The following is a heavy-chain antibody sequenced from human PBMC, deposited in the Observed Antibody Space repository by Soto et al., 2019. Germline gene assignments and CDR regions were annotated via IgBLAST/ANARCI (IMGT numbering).Heavy chain of an antibody. J-gene: IGHJ6*02. D-gene: IGHD1-26*01. CDR2: IYYSGSK. CDR3: ARGEIRGYSYYGLDV. Sequence: QVQLQESGPGLVKPSQTLSLTCTVSGGSISSGDYYWSWIRQPPGKGLEWIGYIYYSGSKYYNPYLKSRVTISVDTSRKQSSLKLNSVTAADTAVYYCARGEIRGYSYYGLDVWGQGTTVTVSS. V-gene: IGHV4-30-4*01. CDR1: GGSISSGDYY.